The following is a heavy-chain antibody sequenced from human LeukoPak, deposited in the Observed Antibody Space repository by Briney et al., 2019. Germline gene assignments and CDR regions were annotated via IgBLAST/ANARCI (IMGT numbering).Heavy chain of an antibody. D-gene: IGHD3-22*01. V-gene: IGHV3-11*01. CDR1: GFTFSDPY. J-gene: IGHJ4*02. Sequence: GGSLRLSCEASGFTFSDPYMSWIRQAPGKGLECLSYISGSGTDINYADSVKGRFTISRDNAKNSLYLQMNSLRAEDTAVYYCARRAASSGYYFDYWGQGTLVTVSS. CDR3: ARRAASSGYYFDY. CDR2: ISGSGTDI.